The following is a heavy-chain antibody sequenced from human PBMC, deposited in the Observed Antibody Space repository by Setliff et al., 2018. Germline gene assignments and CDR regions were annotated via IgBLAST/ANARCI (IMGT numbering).Heavy chain of an antibody. J-gene: IGHJ4*02. CDR2: SDHGGNT. CDR1: GESFSNNY. V-gene: IGHV4-34*01. Sequence: SETLSLTCSVYGESFSNNYWSWIRQSPGKGLEWIGESDHGGNTTIHPSLKSRLTMSVDTSKNQFSLNLTSVTAADTALYYCARDPGFHSGTWCLGDWGQGIQVTVSS. D-gene: IGHD2-8*01. CDR3: ARDPGFHSGTWCLGD.